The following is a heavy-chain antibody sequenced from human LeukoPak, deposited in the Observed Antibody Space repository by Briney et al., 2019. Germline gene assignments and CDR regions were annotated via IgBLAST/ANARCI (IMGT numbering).Heavy chain of an antibody. D-gene: IGHD4-11*01. CDR1: GFTFSDCE. CDR2: ISSGGDSK. Sequence: GGSLRLSCASSGFTFSDCEMNGVRQARGRGLEGVAYISSGGDSKFYGDSVKGRFTISRDNAKNSLYLQMNGLRVEDTAIYYCARNPYLDLQAHGYWGQGTLVTVSS. V-gene: IGHV3-48*03. CDR3: ARNPYLDLQAHGY. J-gene: IGHJ4*02.